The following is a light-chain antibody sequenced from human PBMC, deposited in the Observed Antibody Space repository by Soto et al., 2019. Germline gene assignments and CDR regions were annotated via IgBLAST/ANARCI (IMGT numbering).Light chain of an antibody. J-gene: IGKJ1*01. CDR3: QQYGSSPRT. V-gene: IGKV3-20*01. CDR2: GAS. Sequence: EIVLTQSPGTLSLSPGERATLSCRASHSVSSSYLAWYQQKPGQAPRLLIYGASSRATGIPDRFSGSGSATDFTLTISRLEPEDFEVYYCQQYGSSPRTFGQGTKVEIK. CDR1: HSVSSSY.